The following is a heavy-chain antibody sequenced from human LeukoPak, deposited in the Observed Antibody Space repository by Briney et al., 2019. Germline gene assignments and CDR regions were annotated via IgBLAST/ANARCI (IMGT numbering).Heavy chain of an antibody. CDR1: GGSFSNYY. Sequence: PSETLSLTCAVYGGSFSNYYWSWIRQPPGKGLEWIGEINHSGSTNYNPSLKSRLTISVDTSQKQFSLKLSSVTDADTAVYYCARAPVRVEAVGKYFDFWGQGTLVIVSS. D-gene: IGHD6-13*01. CDR2: INHSGST. CDR3: ARAPVRVEAVGKYFDF. V-gene: IGHV4-34*01. J-gene: IGHJ4*02.